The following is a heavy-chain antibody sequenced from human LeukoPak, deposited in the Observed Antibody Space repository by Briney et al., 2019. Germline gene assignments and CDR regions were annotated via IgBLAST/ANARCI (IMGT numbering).Heavy chain of an antibody. CDR3: ARPGRGSYSNWFDP. V-gene: IGHV4-39*01. D-gene: IGHD1-26*01. CDR2: IYYSGST. Sequence: SETLSLTCTVSGGSINDYYWGWIRQPPGKGLEWIGSIYYSGSTYYNPSLKSRVTISVDTSKNQFSLKLSSVTAADTAVYYCARPGRGSYSNWFDPWGQGTLVTVSS. J-gene: IGHJ5*02. CDR1: GGSINDYY.